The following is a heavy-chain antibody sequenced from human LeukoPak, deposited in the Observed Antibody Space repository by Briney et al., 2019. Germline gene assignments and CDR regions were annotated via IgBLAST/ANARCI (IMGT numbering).Heavy chain of an antibody. CDR3: AKDRPTITIFGVVNTLRANFDY. V-gene: IGHV3-30*02. CDR2: IRYDGSNK. J-gene: IGHJ4*02. CDR1: GFSFRRYD. D-gene: IGHD3-3*01. Sequence: GGSLRLSCAASGFSFRRYDIHWVRQAPGKGLEWVAFIRYDGSNKNYADSVKGRFTISRDNFMSTVYLQMNSLRAEDTAVYYCAKDRPTITIFGVVNTLRANFDYWGQGTLVTVSS.